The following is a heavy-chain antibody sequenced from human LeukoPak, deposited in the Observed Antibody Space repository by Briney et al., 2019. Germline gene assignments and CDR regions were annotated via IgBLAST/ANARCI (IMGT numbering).Heavy chain of an antibody. CDR2: ISSSSSYI. Sequence: GSLRLSCAASGFTFSSYSMNWVRQAPGKGLEWVSSISSSSSYIYYADSVKGRFTISRDNAKNSLYLQMNSLRAEDTAVYYCTRVEETATTAAIIRKYSYYYYYMDVWGKGNTVTVSS. CDR3: TRVEETATTAAIIRKYSYYYYYMDV. D-gene: IGHD4-11*01. CDR1: GFTFSSYS. J-gene: IGHJ6*03. V-gene: IGHV3-21*01.